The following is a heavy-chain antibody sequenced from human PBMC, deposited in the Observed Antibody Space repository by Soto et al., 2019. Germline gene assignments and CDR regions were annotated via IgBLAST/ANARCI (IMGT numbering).Heavy chain of an antibody. D-gene: IGHD4-17*01. CDR1: GGSISGRYYY. V-gene: IGHV4-39*01. Sequence: SETLSLTCAVSGGSISGRYYYWAWLRQSPGKGPEWIGSVFYTGFTSYNPSLESRVSVSVDTSKSQISLKLSALTAADTAVYYCTTLTTVITYYYYGMDVWGQGTTVTVSS. CDR3: TTLTTVITYYYYGMDV. J-gene: IGHJ6*02. CDR2: VFYTGFT.